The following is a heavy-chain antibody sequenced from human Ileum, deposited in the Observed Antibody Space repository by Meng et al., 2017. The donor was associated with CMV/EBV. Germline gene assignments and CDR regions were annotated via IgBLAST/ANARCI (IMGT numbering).Heavy chain of an antibody. CDR3: AKDTTFRKEAASDI. Sequence: GGSLRLSCEVSGFTFSNHWMNWVRQAPGKGLEWVANIAPGGGVMDYVDSVKGRFTISRDNSKNTVFLQMNSLRVDDTAVYYCAKDTTFRKEAASDIWGLGTRVTVSS. D-gene: IGHD2/OR15-2a*01. CDR1: GFTFSNHW. V-gene: IGHV3-7*01. J-gene: IGHJ3*02. CDR2: IAPGGGVM.